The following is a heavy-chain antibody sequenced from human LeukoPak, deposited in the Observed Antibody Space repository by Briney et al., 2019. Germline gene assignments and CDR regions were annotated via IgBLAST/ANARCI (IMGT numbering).Heavy chain of an antibody. CDR3: AKGTIRLAAAGTCDY. J-gene: IGHJ4*02. V-gene: IGHV3-7*03. Sequence: PGGSLRLSCVASGFTFSSFWMSWVRQAPGKGPEWVANIRQDGGEKYYVDSVKGRFTISRDNAKNSLYLQMNSLRAEDTALYYCAKGTIRLAAAGTCDYWGQGTLVTVSS. CDR2: IRQDGGEK. D-gene: IGHD6-13*01. CDR1: GFTFSSFW.